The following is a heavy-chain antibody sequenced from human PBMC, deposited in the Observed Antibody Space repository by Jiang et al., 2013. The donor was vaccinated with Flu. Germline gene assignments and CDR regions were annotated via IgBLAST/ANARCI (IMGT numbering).Heavy chain of an antibody. J-gene: IGHJ6*02. CDR2: ISSSSSYI. CDR1: GFTFSSYS. V-gene: IGHV3-21*01. D-gene: IGHD3-22*01. Sequence: VQLLESGGGLVKPGGSLRLSRAASGFTFSSYSMNWVRQAPGKGLEWVSSISSSSSYIYYADSVKGRFTISRDNAKNSLYLQMNSLRAEDTAVYYCARDAGYYYDSSGYYFHYYYGMDVWAKGPRSPSP. CDR3: ARDAGYYYDSSGYYFHYYYGMDV.